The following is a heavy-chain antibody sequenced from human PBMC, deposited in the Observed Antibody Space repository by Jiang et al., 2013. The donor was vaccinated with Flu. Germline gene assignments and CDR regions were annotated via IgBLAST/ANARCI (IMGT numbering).Heavy chain of an antibody. V-gene: IGHV1-69*06. J-gene: IGHJ4*02. CDR1: GGTFISFA. CDR2: VIPIFGTA. Sequence: SGAEVKKPGSSVKVSCKASGGTFISFAINWVRQAPGQGLEWMGVVIPIFGTATYAQKFQGRLAITADKSTNTAYMELSSLRSEDTAVYYCAREVGLDHHDSSGYYQPLFDYWGQGTLVTVSS. D-gene: IGHD3-22*01. CDR3: AREVGLDHHDSSGYYQPLFDY.